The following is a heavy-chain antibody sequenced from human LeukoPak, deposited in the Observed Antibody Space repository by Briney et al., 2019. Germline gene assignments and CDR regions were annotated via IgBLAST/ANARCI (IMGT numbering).Heavy chain of an antibody. J-gene: IGHJ4*02. Sequence: PGGSLRLSCAASGFTFSSYSMNWVRQAPGKGLEWVSYISSSSSTIYYADSVKGRFTISRDNAKNSLYLQMNSLRAEDTAVYYCARGAVTTPIHWGQGTLVTVSS. CDR1: GFTFSSYS. CDR2: ISSSSSTI. CDR3: ARGAVTTPIH. V-gene: IGHV3-48*04. D-gene: IGHD4-11*01.